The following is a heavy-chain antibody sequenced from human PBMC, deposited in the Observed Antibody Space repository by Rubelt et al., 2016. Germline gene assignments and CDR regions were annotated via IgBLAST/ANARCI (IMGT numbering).Heavy chain of an antibody. J-gene: IGHJ4*02. CDR1: GYTFSDYY. Sequence: QVQLVQSGAEVKQPGASVKVSCKASGYTFSDYYMHWVRQAPGQGLQWMGWISPDTGGTNYAQIFQGRVTMTTDTSTSTAYMELKSLRSDDTAVYYCTLITFGGIVNYWGRGTLVTVSS. D-gene: IGHD3-16*01. V-gene: IGHV1-2*02. CDR2: ISPDTGGT. CDR3: TLITFGGIVNY.